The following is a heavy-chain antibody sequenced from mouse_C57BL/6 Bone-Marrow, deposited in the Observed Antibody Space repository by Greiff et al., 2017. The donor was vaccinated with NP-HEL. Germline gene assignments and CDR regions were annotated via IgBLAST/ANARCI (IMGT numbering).Heavy chain of an antibody. CDR3: ARLGLRLAWFAY. CDR2: IHPNSGST. D-gene: IGHD2-4*01. Sequence: VQLKQPGAELVKPGASVKLSCKASGYTFTSYWMHWVKQRPGQGLEWIGMIHPNSGSTNYNEKFKSKATLTVDKSSSTAYMQLSSLTSEDSAVYYCARLGLRLAWFAYWGQGTLVTVSA. CDR1: GYTFTSYW. J-gene: IGHJ3*01. V-gene: IGHV1-64*01.